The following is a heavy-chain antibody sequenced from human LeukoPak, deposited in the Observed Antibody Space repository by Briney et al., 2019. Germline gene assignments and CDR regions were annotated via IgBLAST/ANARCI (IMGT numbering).Heavy chain of an antibody. Sequence: SETLSLTCTVSGGSISSGDYYWNWIRQPPGKGREWIGHIYYSGSTYYNPPLKSRVTISVDTSKNQFSLKLSSVTAADTAVYFCARETGLYYFDYWGQGTLVTVSS. CDR3: ARETGLYYFDY. D-gene: IGHD1-14*01. CDR2: IYYSGST. J-gene: IGHJ4*02. V-gene: IGHV4-30-4*01. CDR1: GGSISSGDYY.